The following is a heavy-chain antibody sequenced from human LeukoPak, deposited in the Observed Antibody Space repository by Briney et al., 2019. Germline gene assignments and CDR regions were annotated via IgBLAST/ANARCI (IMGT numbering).Heavy chain of an antibody. Sequence: GGSLRLSCAASGFTFSSYAMHWVRQAPGKGLEWVSVISYDGSNKYYADSVKGRFTISRDNSKTTLYLQMNSLRAEDTAVYYCATPTAAGFDYWGQGTLVTVSS. CDR3: ATPTAAGFDY. CDR2: ISYDGSNK. D-gene: IGHD6-13*01. J-gene: IGHJ4*02. CDR1: GFTFSSYA. V-gene: IGHV3-30-3*01.